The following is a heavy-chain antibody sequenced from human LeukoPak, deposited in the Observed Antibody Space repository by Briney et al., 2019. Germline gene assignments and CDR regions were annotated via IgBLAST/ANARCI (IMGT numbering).Heavy chain of an antibody. J-gene: IGHJ4*02. CDR1: GGSISSSSYY. D-gene: IGHD3-3*01. V-gene: IGHV4-39*01. CDR2: IYYSGST. CDR3: ARLNDFWSGYYHGVFDY. Sequence: PSETLSLTCTVSGGSISSSSYYWGWIRQPPGKGLEWIGNIYYSGSTYYNPSLKSRVTISVDTSKNRFSLKLSSVTAADTAVYYCARLNDFWSGYYHGVFDYWGQGTLVTVSS.